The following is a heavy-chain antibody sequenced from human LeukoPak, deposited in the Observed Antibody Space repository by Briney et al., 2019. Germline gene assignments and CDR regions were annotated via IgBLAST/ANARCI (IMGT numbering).Heavy chain of an antibody. Sequence: SGGSLRLSCAASGFTFSSYAMSWVRQAPGKGLEWVSAISCSGGSTYYADSVKGRFTISRDNSKNTLYPQMNSLRAEDTAVYYCAKAHERYSSSWYVETFDYWGQGTLVTVSS. CDR1: GFTFSSYA. CDR2: ISCSGGST. D-gene: IGHD6-13*01. V-gene: IGHV3-23*01. CDR3: AKAHERYSSSWYVETFDY. J-gene: IGHJ4*02.